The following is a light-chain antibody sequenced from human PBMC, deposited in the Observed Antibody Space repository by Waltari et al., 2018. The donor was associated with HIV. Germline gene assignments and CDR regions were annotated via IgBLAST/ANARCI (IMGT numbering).Light chain of an antibody. Sequence: QSALTQPRSVSGSPGQSVTISCAGTSSDVGGYNSVSWYQQHPGKAPKSMIYDVSKRPAGVPDRFSGSKSGNTASLTISGLQAEDEADYYCCSYAGNYTLVFGGGTKLTVL. J-gene: IGLJ3*02. CDR2: DVS. CDR3: CSYAGNYTLV. V-gene: IGLV2-11*01. CDR1: SSDVGGYNS.